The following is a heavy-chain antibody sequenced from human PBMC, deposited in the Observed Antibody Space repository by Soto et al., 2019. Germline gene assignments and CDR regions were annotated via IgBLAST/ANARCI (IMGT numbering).Heavy chain of an antibody. V-gene: IGHV1-69*13. Sequence: ASVKVSCKASGGSFSSFAFSWVRQAPGQGLEWMGGIIPMFGSANYAQEFLGRVTFTADDSTSTAYMEISGLRFEDTALYYCARDGGNIAASKPHRPHLLFRMDVWGQGNTVTVS. CDR3: ARDGGNIAASKPHRPHLLFRMDV. CDR1: GGSFSSFA. CDR2: IIPMFGSA. J-gene: IGHJ6*02. D-gene: IGHD6-25*01.